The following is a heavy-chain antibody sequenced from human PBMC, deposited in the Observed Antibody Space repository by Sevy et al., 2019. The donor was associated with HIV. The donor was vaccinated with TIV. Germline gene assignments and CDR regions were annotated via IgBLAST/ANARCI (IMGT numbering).Heavy chain of an antibody. Sequence: ASVKVSCKASEYIFTAYYIHWVRQAPGQGLEWIGWINPKSGGTSYSQTFQGRVTLTRDTSISSASAELRRLRPDDTAGYYWARVPRHVDDDMYDDTTAYDPLSYLDYGGQGTLVTVSS. CDR3: ARVPRHVDDDMYDDTTAYDPLSYLDY. CDR2: INPKSGGT. CDR1: EYIFTAYY. J-gene: IGHJ4*02. V-gene: IGHV1-2*02. D-gene: IGHD3-9*01.